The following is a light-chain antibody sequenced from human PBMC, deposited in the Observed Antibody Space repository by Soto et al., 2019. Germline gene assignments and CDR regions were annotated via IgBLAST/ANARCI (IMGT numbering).Light chain of an antibody. CDR3: QQYNSHPWT. Sequence: DIQMTQSPSSLSSSVGYRVTFTCLASQSIRSWLAWYQEKPGKAPKLLIYKASLLETGVPSRFSGSGSGTEFTLTISSLQTDDFGTYYCQQYNSHPWTFGQGTKVDIK. J-gene: IGKJ1*01. CDR1: QSIRSW. CDR2: KAS. V-gene: IGKV1-5*03.